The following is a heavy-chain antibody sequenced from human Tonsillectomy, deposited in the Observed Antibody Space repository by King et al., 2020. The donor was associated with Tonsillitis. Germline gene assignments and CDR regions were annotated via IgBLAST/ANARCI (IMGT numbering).Heavy chain of an antibody. CDR1: GFTFSTYA. CDR3: AKGREWHSSSWSYGMDV. V-gene: IGHV3-23*04. CDR2: ITGGGVST. Sequence: VQLVESGGGLVQPGGSLRLFCAASGFTFSTYAMSWVRQAPGKGLEWVSAITGGGVSTYYADSVKGRFTISRDNSKNTLYLQMNSLRAEDTAVYYCAKGREWHSSSWSYGMDVWGQGTTITVSS. D-gene: IGHD6-13*01. J-gene: IGHJ6*02.